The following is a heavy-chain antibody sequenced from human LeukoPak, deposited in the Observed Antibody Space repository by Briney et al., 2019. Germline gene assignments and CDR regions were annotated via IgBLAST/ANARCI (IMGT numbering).Heavy chain of an antibody. CDR2: IYTRGST. CDR3: ARDKASSAGYYYYGMDV. Sequence: PSETLSLTCTVSGGSISSGSYYWSWIRQPAGKGLEWIGRIYTRGSTNYNPSLKSRVTISVDTSKNQFSLKLSSVTAADTAVYYCARDKASSAGYYYYGMDVWGQGTTVTVSS. V-gene: IGHV4-61*02. CDR1: GGSISSGSYY. D-gene: IGHD6-19*01. J-gene: IGHJ6*02.